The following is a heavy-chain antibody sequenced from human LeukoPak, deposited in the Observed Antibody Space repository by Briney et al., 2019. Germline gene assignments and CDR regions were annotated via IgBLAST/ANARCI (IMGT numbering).Heavy chain of an antibody. CDR2: INYSGST. CDR3: ARGVVPAAIWQNWFDP. CDR1: GGSISSSSYF. D-gene: IGHD2-2*01. V-gene: IGHV4-39*07. J-gene: IGHJ5*02. Sequence: PSETLSLTGTVSGGSISSSSYFWGWIRQPPGKGLEWIGSINYSGSTYDNPSLKSRVTTSVDTSNNHFSLKLSSVTAADTAVYYCARGVVPAAIWQNWFDPWGQGTLVIVSS.